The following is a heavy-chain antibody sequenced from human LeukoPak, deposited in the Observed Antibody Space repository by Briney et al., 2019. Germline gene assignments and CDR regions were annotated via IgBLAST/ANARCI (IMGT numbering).Heavy chain of an antibody. D-gene: IGHD3-10*01. J-gene: IGHJ3*02. CDR1: GDTFSTFA. V-gene: IGHV3-23*01. Sequence: GGSLRLSCAASGDTFSTFAMSWVRQAPWRGLEWVSGISTISSAFYADSVKGRFTISRDNSKNTLYLQMNSLRAKDTAVYYCAKSPALWLEETGTAFDIWGRGTLVTVSS. CDR2: ISTISSA. CDR3: AKSPALWLEETGTAFDI.